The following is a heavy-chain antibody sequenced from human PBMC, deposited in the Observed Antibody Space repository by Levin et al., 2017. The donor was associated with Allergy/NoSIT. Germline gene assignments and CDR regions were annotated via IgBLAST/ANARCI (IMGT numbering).Heavy chain of an antibody. CDR2: IIPIFGTA. CDR3: AREGGVAVAGTSDFDY. CDR1: GGTFSSYA. D-gene: IGHD6-19*01. V-gene: IGHV1-69*06. J-gene: IGHJ4*02. Sequence: SVKVSCKASGGTFSSYAISWVRQAPGQGLEWMGGIIPIFGTANYAQKFQGRVTITADKSTSTAYMELSSLRSEDTAVYYCAREGGVAVAGTSDFDYWGQGTLVTVSS.